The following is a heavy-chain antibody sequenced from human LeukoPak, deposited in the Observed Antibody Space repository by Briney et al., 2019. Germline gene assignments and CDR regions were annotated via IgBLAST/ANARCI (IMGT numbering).Heavy chain of an antibody. CDR2: INWNGGST. CDR3: ARVLYYYDSSGYFDY. V-gene: IGHV3-20*04. J-gene: IGHJ4*02. Sequence: RAGGSLRLSCAASGFTFDDYGMSWVRQAPGRGLEWVSGINWNGGSTGYADSVKGRFTISRDNAKNSLYLQMNSLRAEDTALYYCARVLYYYDSSGYFDYWGQGTLVTVSS. D-gene: IGHD3-22*01. CDR1: GFTFDDYG.